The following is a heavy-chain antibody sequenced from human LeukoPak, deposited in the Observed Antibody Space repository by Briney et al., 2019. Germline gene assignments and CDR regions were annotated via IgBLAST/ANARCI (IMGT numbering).Heavy chain of an antibody. CDR3: ARGGGGTTYYYYYYYMDV. D-gene: IGHD1-7*01. CDR1: GYTFTSYD. J-gene: IGHJ6*03. Sequence: GASVKVSCKASGYTFTSYDINWVRQATGQGLEWMGWMNPNSGNTGYAQKFQGRVTMTRNTSISTAYMELSSLRSEDTAVYYCARGGGGTTYYYYYYYMDVWGKGTTVTVSS. V-gene: IGHV1-8*01. CDR2: MNPNSGNT.